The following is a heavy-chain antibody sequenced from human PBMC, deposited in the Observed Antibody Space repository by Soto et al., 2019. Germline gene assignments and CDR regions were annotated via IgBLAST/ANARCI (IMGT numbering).Heavy chain of an antibody. D-gene: IGHD3-16*01. V-gene: IGHV4-4*02. CDR2: IYYSGRT. CDR1: GGSISSSNW. Sequence: QVQLQGSGPGLVKPSGTLSLTCAVSGGSISSSNWWRWVRQPPGKGLEWIGEIYYSGRTNYNPSLKSRVTISVDKSKNQFSLKLSSLTAADTALYYCARDGGKSNFDYWGQGTLVTVSS. CDR3: ARDGGKSNFDY. J-gene: IGHJ4*02.